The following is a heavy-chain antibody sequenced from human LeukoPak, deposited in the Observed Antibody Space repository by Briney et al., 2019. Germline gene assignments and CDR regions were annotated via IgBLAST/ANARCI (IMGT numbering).Heavy chain of an antibody. CDR3: TTDYEWELPDY. CDR1: GFTFSNAW. V-gene: IGHV3-15*01. J-gene: IGHJ4*02. CDR2: IKSKTDGGTT. D-gene: IGHD1-26*01. Sequence: GRTLRLSCAASGFTFSNAWMSWVRQAPGKGLERVGRIKSKTDGGTTDYAAPVKGRFTISRDDSKNTLYLQMNSLKTEDTAVYYCTTDYEWELPDYWGQGTLVTVSS.